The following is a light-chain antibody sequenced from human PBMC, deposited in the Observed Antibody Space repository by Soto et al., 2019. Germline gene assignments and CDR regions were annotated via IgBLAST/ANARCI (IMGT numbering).Light chain of an antibody. J-gene: IGKJ2*01. CDR2: GAS. CDR3: QQYGSSPRT. CDR1: QSVSSSS. Sequence: IVLTQSPGTLSLSPGERAALSCRASQSVSSSSLAWYQQKPGQAPRLLIYGASSRATGIPDRFSGSGSETAFNLTISRLEPEDFAVYYCQQYGSSPRTFGQGTKLEIK. V-gene: IGKV3-20*01.